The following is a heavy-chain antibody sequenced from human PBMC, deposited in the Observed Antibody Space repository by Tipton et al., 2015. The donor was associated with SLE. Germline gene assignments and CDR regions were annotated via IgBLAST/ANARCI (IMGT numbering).Heavy chain of an antibody. CDR3: ARDEDYYGSGGAFDI. V-gene: IGHV3-33*01. J-gene: IGHJ3*02. D-gene: IGHD3-10*01. Sequence: QLVQSGGGVVQPGRSLRLSCAASGFTFSSYGMHWVRQAPGKGLEWVAVIWYDGSNKYYADSVKGRFTISRDNSKNTLYLQMNSLRAEDTAVYYCARDEDYYGSGGAFDIWGQGTMVTVSS. CDR2: IWYDGSNK. CDR1: GFTFSSYG.